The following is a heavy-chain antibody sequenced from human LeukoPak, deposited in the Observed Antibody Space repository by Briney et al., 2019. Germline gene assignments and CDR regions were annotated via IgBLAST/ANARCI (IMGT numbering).Heavy chain of an antibody. D-gene: IGHD3-16*01. Sequence: GASVKVSCKASGYTFTSYDINWVRQATGQGHEWMGWMNPNSGNTGYAQKFQGRVTMTRNTSISTAYMELSSLRSEDTAVYYCAGGARRVGGVFDYWGQGTLVTVSS. J-gene: IGHJ4*02. CDR1: GYTFTSYD. V-gene: IGHV1-8*01. CDR3: AGGARRVGGVFDY. CDR2: MNPNSGNT.